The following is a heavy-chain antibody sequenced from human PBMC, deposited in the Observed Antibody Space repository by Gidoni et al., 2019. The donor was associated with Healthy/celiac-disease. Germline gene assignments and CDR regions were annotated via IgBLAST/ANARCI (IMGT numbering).Heavy chain of an antibody. V-gene: IGHV4-59*08. Sequence: QVQLQESGPGLVKPSETLSLTCTVSGGSISSYYWSWIRQPPGKGLEWIGYIYYSGSTNYNPSLKSRVTISVDTSKNQFSLKLSSVTAADTAVYYCARYGGGDSSSGYFDLWGRGTLVTVSS. D-gene: IGHD6-6*01. J-gene: IGHJ2*01. CDR3: ARYGGGDSSSGYFDL. CDR2: IYYSGST. CDR1: GGSISSYY.